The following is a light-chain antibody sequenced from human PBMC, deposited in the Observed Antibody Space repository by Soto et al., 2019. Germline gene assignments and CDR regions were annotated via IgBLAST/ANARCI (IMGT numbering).Light chain of an antibody. CDR2: GAS. CDR3: QQYGSSFT. CDR1: QSVSSNY. Sequence: EIVLTQSPGTLSLSPGERATLSCRASQSVSSNYLAWYQQKGGQAPRLLIYGASSRAAGIPDRFSGSGSGTDCTLTISRLEPEDFAVYYCQQYGSSFTFGPGTKVDIQ. V-gene: IGKV3-20*01. J-gene: IGKJ3*01.